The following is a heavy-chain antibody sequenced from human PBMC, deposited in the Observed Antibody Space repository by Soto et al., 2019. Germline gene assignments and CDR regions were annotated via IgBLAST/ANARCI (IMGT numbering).Heavy chain of an antibody. CDR2: TNAGNGNI. J-gene: IGHJ4*02. D-gene: IGHD6-6*01. Sequence: GAVKGSCKAAGYTFTSYYMHWLRQAPAQGIEWMGWTNAGNGNIKNSQTFPGRVTITRDTSASTAYMELSSLRSEDTAVYYCARISSSSSPRHFDYWGQGTLVTVSS. V-gene: IGHV1-3*01. CDR3: ARISSSSSPRHFDY. CDR1: GYTFTSYY.